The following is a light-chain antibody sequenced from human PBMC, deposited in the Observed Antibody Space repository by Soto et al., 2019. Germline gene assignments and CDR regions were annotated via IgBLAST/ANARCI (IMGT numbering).Light chain of an antibody. CDR1: RTNIGGGYD. J-gene: IGLJ1*01. V-gene: IGLV1-40*01. Sequence: QPVLTQPPSVSGAPGQRVTISCTGSRTNIGGGYDVHWYQQLPGTAPKLLISGSSNRPSGVPDRFSGSKSGASASLAINGLQAEDEADYYCQSYDSRLTTYVFGSGTKLTVL. CDR2: GSS. CDR3: QSYDSRLTTYV.